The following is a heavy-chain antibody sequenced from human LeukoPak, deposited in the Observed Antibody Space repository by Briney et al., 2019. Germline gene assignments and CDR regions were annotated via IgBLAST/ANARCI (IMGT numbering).Heavy chain of an antibody. V-gene: IGHV4-61*02. J-gene: IGHJ6*03. D-gene: IGHD5-18*01. CDR1: GDSISSGDYY. CDR3: ARTTEGGYTYDYFYYYYMDV. Sequence: SETLSLTCTVSGDSISSGDYYWSWIRQPAGKGLEWIGRISSSGSTNYNPSLKSRVTISVDTSKNQFSLKLSSVTAADTAVYYCARTTEGGYTYDYFYYYYMDVWGKGTTVTISS. CDR2: ISSSGST.